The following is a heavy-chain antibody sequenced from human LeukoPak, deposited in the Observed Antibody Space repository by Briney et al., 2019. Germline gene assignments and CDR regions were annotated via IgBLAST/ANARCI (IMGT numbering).Heavy chain of an antibody. D-gene: IGHD3-22*01. Sequence: SETLSLTCAVSGGFISSSNWWSWVRQPPGKGLEWIGEIYHSGSTNYNPSLKSRLTISLDTSRNQFSLKLNSVTAADTAVYYCAKSNGYGLIDIWGQGTMVTVSS. V-gene: IGHV4-4*02. CDR1: GGFISSSNW. CDR2: IYHSGST. CDR3: AKSNGYGLIDI. J-gene: IGHJ3*02.